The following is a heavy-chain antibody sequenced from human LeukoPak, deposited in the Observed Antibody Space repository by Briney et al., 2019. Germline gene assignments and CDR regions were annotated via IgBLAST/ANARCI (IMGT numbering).Heavy chain of an antibody. D-gene: IGHD6-13*01. CDR3: ARVYGSSWYPDAFDI. CDR2: IKQDGSES. V-gene: IGHV3-7*03. CDR1: GFIFSRNW. Sequence: GGSLRLSCAASGFIFSRNWMSWVRQAPGKGLEWVANIKQDGSESYRVDSVKGRFTISRDNAKNSLYLQMNSLRAEDTALYYCARVYGSSWYPDAFDIWGQGTMVTVSS. J-gene: IGHJ3*02.